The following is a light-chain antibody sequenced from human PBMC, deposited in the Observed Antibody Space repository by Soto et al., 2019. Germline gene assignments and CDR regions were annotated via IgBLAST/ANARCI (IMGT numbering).Light chain of an antibody. V-gene: IGLV2-8*01. CDR3: ISYAAGNNYLV. CDR1: SSDVGGYNF. CDR2: EVT. Sequence: QSALTQPPSASGSPGQSVIISCTGTSSDVGGYNFVSWFQQHPGKAPKLMIYEVTKRPSGVPDRFSGSKSGNTASLTVSGLQAEDEADCYCISYAAGNNYLVFGGGTKVTVL. J-gene: IGLJ2*01.